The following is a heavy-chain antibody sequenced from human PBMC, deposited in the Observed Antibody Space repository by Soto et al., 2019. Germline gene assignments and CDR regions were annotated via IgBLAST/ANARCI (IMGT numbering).Heavy chain of an antibody. CDR2: IGAYTGNT. V-gene: IGHV1-18*01. CDR1: GYTFNSYD. CDR3: ARNNIYGLDP. J-gene: IGHJ6*02. Sequence: QAQLIQPGGEVRKPGASVKVSCKVSGYTFNSYDFTWVRQAPGQGLERMGWIGAYTGNTQYAEKLQGRLSLTIAASTSTAYMELMSLTSDDTAMYYCARNNIYGLDPWGQGTTVTVSS. D-gene: IGHD1-20*01.